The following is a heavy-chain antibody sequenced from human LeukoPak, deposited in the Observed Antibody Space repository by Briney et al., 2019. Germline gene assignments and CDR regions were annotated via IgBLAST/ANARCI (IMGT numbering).Heavy chain of an antibody. CDR1: GYTLTELS. D-gene: IGHD2-2*01. J-gene: IGHJ6*02. CDR3: AAAIVVVPAAIGNGMDV. CDR2: FDPEDGET. Sequence: ASVKVSCKVSGYTLTELSMHWVRQAPGKGLEWMGGFDPEDGETIYAQKFQGRVTMTEDTSTDTAYMELSSLRSDDTAVYYCAAAIVVVPAAIGNGMDVWGQGTTVTVSS. V-gene: IGHV1-24*01.